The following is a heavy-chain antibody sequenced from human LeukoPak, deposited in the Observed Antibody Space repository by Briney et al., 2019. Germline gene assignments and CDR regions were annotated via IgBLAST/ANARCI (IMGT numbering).Heavy chain of an antibody. D-gene: IGHD2-2*01. J-gene: IGHJ4*02. Sequence: PARSLRPSCAASGFSFSTYAMTCVSHTPRKGLEWDSVISGSSVSTYFADSVKGRFTICRDNSKSMLDLEMNSLGADDTAVYCCAKWCERGSTSFYYEWGQETRLSVSS. V-gene: IGHV3-23*01. CDR2: ISGSSVST. CDR3: AKWCERGSTSFYYE. CDR1: GFSFSTYA.